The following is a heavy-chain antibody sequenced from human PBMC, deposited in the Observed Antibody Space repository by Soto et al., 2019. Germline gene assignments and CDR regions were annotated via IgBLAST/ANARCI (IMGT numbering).Heavy chain of an antibody. J-gene: IGHJ4*02. Sequence: SETLSLTCTVSSASISSSNWWSWVRQPPGKGLEWIGEIYHTGDTNYNPSLKSRVTISVDTSKNQFSLKLRSVTAADTAVYFCAQKKPDCRGGRCYSSTFDYWGQGTLVTVSS. CDR2: IYHTGDT. V-gene: IGHV4-4*02. D-gene: IGHD2-15*01. CDR3: AQKKPDCRGGRCYSSTFDY. CDR1: SASISSSNW.